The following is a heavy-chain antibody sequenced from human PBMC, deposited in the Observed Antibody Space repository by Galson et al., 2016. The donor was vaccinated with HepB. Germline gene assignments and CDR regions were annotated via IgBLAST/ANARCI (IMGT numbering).Heavy chain of an antibody. D-gene: IGHD3-3*01. V-gene: IGHV3-30*18. CDR2: ISYDWSNK. CDR1: GFTFSSSP. Sequence: SLRLSCAASGFTFSSSPMHWVRQAPGKGLEWVAFISYDWSNKYYSDSVKGRFTIARDDSNNTLFLQMDSLRGADTAVYYCAKGGRFFFFDFWGQGSLVTVSS. CDR3: AKGGRFFFFDF. J-gene: IGHJ4*02.